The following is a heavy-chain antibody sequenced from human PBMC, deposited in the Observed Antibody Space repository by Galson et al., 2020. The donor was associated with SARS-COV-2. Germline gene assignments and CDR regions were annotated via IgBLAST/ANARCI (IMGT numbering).Heavy chain of an antibody. CDR2: INPNSGGT. Sequence: ASVKVSCKASGYTFTGYYMHWVRQAPGQGLEWMGWINPNSGGTNYAQKFQGRVTMTRDTSISTAYMELSRLRSDDTAVYYCALRTMIVVGILPYGMDVWGQGTTVTVSS. V-gene: IGHV1-2*02. CDR3: ALRTMIVVGILPYGMDV. D-gene: IGHD3-22*01. CDR1: GYTFTGYY. J-gene: IGHJ6*02.